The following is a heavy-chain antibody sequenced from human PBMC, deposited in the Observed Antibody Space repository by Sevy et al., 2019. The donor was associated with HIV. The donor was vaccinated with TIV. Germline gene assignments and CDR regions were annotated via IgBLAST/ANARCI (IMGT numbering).Heavy chain of an antibody. V-gene: IGHV1-8*02. CDR1: GDTFSTYD. CDR2: MSPKSGST. Sequence: DSVKVSCKASGDTFSTYDINWVRQAPGQGLEWTGWMSPKSGSTGFAQKFQGRLTMTRDRSINSAYMELSSLRSEDTAVCYCASGGSGHVWNYGYYYYGMDVWGQGTTVFVSS. D-gene: IGHD1-7*01. CDR3: ASGGSGHVWNYGYYYYGMDV. J-gene: IGHJ6*02.